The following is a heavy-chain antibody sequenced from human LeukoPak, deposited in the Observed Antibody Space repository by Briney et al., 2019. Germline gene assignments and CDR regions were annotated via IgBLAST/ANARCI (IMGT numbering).Heavy chain of an antibody. V-gene: IGHV1-8*01. CDR1: GYPFTTWE. CDR2: VHPNSGNT. Sequence: GASVKVSCKTSGYPFTTWEINWVRQAAGQGLEWMGCVHPNSGNTAYAQKFQGRVTMTMDTSISTAYMGMSGLRFDDTAVYFCARGPRNDPWGQGTLVTVFS. D-gene: IGHD1-14*01. CDR3: ARGPRNDP. J-gene: IGHJ5*02.